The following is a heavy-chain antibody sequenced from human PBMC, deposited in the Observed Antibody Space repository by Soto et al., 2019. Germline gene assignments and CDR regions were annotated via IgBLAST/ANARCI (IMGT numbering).Heavy chain of an antibody. CDR3: ARALQDYFDY. Sequence: SETLSLTCAVYGGSFSGYYWSWIRQPPGKGLEWIGEINHSGSTNYNPSLKSRVTISVDTSKNQFSLKLSSVTAADTAVYYCARALQDYFDYWSQGTLVTVSS. V-gene: IGHV4-34*01. J-gene: IGHJ4*02. CDR2: INHSGST. CDR1: GGSFSGYY.